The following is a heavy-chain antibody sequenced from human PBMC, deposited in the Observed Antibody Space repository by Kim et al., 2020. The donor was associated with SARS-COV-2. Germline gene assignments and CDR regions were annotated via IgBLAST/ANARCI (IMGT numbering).Heavy chain of an antibody. CDR1: GFTFSSYG. CDR3: AKDRIVVVPAAMPRDYYYYYGMDV. J-gene: IGHJ6*02. V-gene: IGHV3-30*18. D-gene: IGHD2-2*01. CDR2: ISYDGSNK. Sequence: GGSLRLSCAASGFTFSSYGMHWVRQAPGKGLEWVAVISYDGSNKYYADSVKGRFTISRDNSKNTLYLQMNSLRAEDTAVYYCAKDRIVVVPAAMPRDYYYYYGMDVWGQGTTVTVSS.